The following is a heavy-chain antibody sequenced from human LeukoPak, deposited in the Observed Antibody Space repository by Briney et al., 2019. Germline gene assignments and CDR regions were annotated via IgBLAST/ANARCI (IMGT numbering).Heavy chain of an antibody. CDR2: IRYDGSNK. D-gene: IGHD3-10*01. CDR3: AKDQKDYYGSGSYLGPIYYYYYYMDV. CDR1: GFTFNSYG. J-gene: IGHJ6*03. Sequence: GGPLRLSCAASGFTFNSYGMHWVRQAPGKELEWVAFIRYDGSNKYYADSVKGRFTISRDNSKNTLYLQMNSLRAEDTAVYYCAKDQKDYYGSGSYLGPIYYYYYYMDVWGKGTTVTISS. V-gene: IGHV3-30*02.